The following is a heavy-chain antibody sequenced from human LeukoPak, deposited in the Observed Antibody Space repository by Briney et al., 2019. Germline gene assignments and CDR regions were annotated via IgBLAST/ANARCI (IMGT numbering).Heavy chain of an antibody. CDR1: GFTLSIYG. CDR2: IRYDGTSQ. CDR3: AKVGFGWYQIDY. V-gene: IGHV3-30*02. J-gene: IGHJ4*02. Sequence: GGSLRLSCATSGFTLSIYGMHWVRQAPGKGLEWVASIRYDGTSQYYIDSVKGRFTIYRDNSMNTMYLQMNSLRVEDTAVYYCAKVGFGWYQIDYWGQGTLVTVSS. D-gene: IGHD6-19*01.